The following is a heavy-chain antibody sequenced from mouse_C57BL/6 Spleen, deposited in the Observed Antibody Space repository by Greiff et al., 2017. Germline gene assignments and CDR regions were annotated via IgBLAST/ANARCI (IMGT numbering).Heavy chain of an antibody. CDR1: GFNIKDYY. CDR3: SLGSSLYFDV. V-gene: IGHV14-2*01. D-gene: IGHD1-1*01. CDR2: IDPEDGET. J-gene: IGHJ1*03. Sequence: EVQLQQSGAELVKPGASVTLSCTASGFNIKDYYMHWVKQRTEQGLEWIGRIDPEDGETQYAPKFQGKATITADTSSNTAYLQLSSLTSEDSAVYYCSLGSSLYFDVWGTGTTVTVSS.